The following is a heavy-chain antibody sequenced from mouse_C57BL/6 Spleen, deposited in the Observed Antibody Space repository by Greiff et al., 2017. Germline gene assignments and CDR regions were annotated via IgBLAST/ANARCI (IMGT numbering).Heavy chain of an antibody. CDR3: ARHEGTTDYAMDY. CDR2: FYPGSGSI. J-gene: IGHJ4*01. Sequence: VQLQQSGADLVKPGASVKLSCAASGYTFTEYTIYWVKQRSGQGLEWVGWFYPGSGSIKYNENVKGKFTLTADKASSTVYMELSRLTSEDSAVYFCARHEGTTDYAMDYWGQGTSVTVSS. CDR1: GYTFTEYT. D-gene: IGHD1-1*01. V-gene: IGHV1-62-2*01.